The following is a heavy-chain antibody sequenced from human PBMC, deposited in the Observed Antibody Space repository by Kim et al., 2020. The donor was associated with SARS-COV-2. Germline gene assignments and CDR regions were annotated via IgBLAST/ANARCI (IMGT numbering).Heavy chain of an antibody. D-gene: IGHD3-10*01. CDR3: ARGYFGASYYFDF. J-gene: IGHJ4*02. V-gene: IGHV4-30-2*04. Sequence: YNPSLKSRVTIAVDTSKNQFSLNLSSVTAADTAVYFCARGYFGASYYFDFWGQGTLVTVSS.